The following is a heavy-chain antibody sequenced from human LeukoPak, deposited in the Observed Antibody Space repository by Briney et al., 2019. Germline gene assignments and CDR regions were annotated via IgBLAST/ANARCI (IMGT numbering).Heavy chain of an antibody. CDR1: GFTFSSYW. Sequence: PGGSLRLSCAASGFTFSSYWMHWVRQAPGKGLVWVSRINTDGSSTYYADSVKGRFTIPRDNAKNTLYLQMNTLRAEDTAVYYCARDHYGGNSDYWGQGTLVTVSS. CDR2: INTDGSST. CDR3: ARDHYGGNSDY. D-gene: IGHD4-23*01. J-gene: IGHJ4*02. V-gene: IGHV3-74*01.